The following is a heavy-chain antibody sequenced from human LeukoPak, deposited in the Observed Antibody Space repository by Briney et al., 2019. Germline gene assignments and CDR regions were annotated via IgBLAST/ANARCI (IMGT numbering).Heavy chain of an antibody. V-gene: IGHV1-69*01. D-gene: IGHD2-2*01. CDR2: IITIFGTA. CDR3: ACGVVVPAAF. CDR1: GGTFSSYA. J-gene: IGHJ6*04. Sequence: SVKVSFTASGGTFSSYAISWVLQAPGHGLEWMGAIITIFGTANYAQKFQGRVTIAADESTSTAYMELSSLRSEDTAVYYCACGVVVPAAFWGKGTTVTVSS.